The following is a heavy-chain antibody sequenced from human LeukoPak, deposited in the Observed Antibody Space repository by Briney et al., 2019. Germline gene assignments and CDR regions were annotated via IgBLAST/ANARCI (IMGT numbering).Heavy chain of an antibody. CDR3: ARGPQTSFGGVSLDY. CDR1: GGSFSGYY. V-gene: IGHV4-34*01. J-gene: IGHJ4*02. D-gene: IGHD3-16*01. Sequence: SETLSLTCAVYGGSFSGYYWSWIRQPPGKGLEWIGEINHSGSTNYNPSLKSRVTISVDTSKNQFSPKLSSVTAADTAVYYCARGPQTSFGGVSLDYWGQGTLVTVSS. CDR2: INHSGST.